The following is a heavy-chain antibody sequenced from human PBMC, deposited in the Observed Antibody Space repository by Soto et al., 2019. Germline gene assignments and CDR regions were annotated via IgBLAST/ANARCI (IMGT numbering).Heavy chain of an antibody. CDR1: GGSFSGYY. V-gene: IGHV4-34*01. Sequence: XETLCLTCAVYGGSFSGYYWSWIRQPPGKGLEWIGEINHSGSTNYNPSLKSRVTISVDTSKNQFSLKLSSVTAADTAVYYCARGVVVPAAISYYYGMDAWGQGTTVTVSS. CDR3: ARGVVVPAAISYYYGMDA. CDR2: INHSGST. D-gene: IGHD2-2*01. J-gene: IGHJ6*02.